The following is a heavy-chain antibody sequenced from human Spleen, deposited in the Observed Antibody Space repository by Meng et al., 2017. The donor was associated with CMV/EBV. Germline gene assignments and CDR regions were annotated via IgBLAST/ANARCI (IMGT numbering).Heavy chain of an antibody. J-gene: IGHJ4*02. V-gene: IGHV4-4*07. CDR1: GGSISSYY. Sequence: GQLQWSGPGLGKPSEPLSLTCTVSGGSISSYYWSWIRQPAGKGLEWIGRIYTSGSTNYNPSLKSRVTMSVDTSKNQFSLKLSSVTAADTAVYYCASELPGSSWYYFDYWGQGTLVTVSS. D-gene: IGHD6-13*01. CDR3: ASELPGSSWYYFDY. CDR2: IYTSGST.